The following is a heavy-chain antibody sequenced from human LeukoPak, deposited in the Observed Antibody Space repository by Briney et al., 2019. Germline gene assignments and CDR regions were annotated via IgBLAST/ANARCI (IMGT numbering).Heavy chain of an antibody. Sequence: ASVKVSCKVSGYTLTALALHWVRQAPGKWFEWIGGFDSEEYDTIYAQKFQGRITMTEDTSTDTAYMELSGLYFEDTAVYYCATLEPEPGDFGGLAYWGQGTLVTVSS. V-gene: IGHV1-24*01. CDR1: GYTLTALA. J-gene: IGHJ4*02. CDR2: FDSEEYDT. D-gene: IGHD4-17*01. CDR3: ATLEPEPGDFGGLAY.